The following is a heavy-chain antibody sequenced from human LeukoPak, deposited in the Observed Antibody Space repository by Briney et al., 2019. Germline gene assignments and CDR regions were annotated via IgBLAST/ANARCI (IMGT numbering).Heavy chain of an antibody. CDR1: GYTFTSYD. Sequence: ASVKVSCKASGYTFTSYDINWVRQATGQGLEWMGWMNPNSGNTGYAQKFQGRVTMTRNTSISTAYMELSGLRSEDTAVYYCARGALSRSYYYYYMDVWGKGTTVTVSS. J-gene: IGHJ6*03. CDR2: MNPNSGNT. V-gene: IGHV1-8*01. D-gene: IGHD5/OR15-5a*01. CDR3: ARGALSRSYYYYYMDV.